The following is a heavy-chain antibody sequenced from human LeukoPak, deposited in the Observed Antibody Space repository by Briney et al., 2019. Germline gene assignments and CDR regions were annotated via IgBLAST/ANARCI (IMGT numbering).Heavy chain of an antibody. Sequence: SEALSLTCTVSGGSIGLYHWTWIRQPPGKGREWIGYIYYNGSTKYNVSLKSRVTISVDTSKNQFSLRLSSVTAADTAVYYCARDRAAGSDWLDPWGQGTLVTVSS. CDR2: IYYNGST. CDR3: ARDRAAGSDWLDP. J-gene: IGHJ5*02. V-gene: IGHV4-59*01. D-gene: IGHD3-10*01. CDR1: GGSIGLYH.